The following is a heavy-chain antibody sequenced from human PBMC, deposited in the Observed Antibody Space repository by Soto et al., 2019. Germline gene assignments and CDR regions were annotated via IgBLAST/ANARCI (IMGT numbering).Heavy chain of an antibody. CDR3: ALGSYPNWFDP. CDR2: ISGSGGST. J-gene: IGHJ5*02. CDR1: GFTFSSYA. Sequence: GGSLRLSCAASGFTFSSYAMSWVRQAPGKGLEWVSAISGSGGSTYYADSVKGRFTISRGNSKNTLYLQMNSLRAEDTAVYCCALGSYPNWFDPWGQVTLVTVAS. D-gene: IGHD1-26*01. V-gene: IGHV3-23*01.